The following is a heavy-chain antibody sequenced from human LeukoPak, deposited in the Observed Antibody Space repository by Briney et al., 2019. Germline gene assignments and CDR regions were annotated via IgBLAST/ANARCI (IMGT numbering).Heavy chain of an antibody. V-gene: IGHV4-38-2*01. Sequence: SETLSLTCAVSGYSISSGYYWGWIRQPPGKGLEWIGSIYHSGSTYYNPSLKSRVTISVDTSKNQFSLKLSSVTAADTAVYYCASQGVHSSSRGFDPWGQGTLVTVSS. CDR2: IYHSGST. CDR1: GYSISSGYY. D-gene: IGHD6-13*01. CDR3: ASQGVHSSSRGFDP. J-gene: IGHJ5*02.